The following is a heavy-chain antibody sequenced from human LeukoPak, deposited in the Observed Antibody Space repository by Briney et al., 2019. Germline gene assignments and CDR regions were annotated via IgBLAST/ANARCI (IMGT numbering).Heavy chain of an antibody. J-gene: IGHJ4*02. D-gene: IGHD3-16*01. CDR1: GFTFSSYA. Sequence: PGRSLRLSCAASGFTFSSYAMHWVRQAPGKGLEWVAVISYDGSNKYYADSVKGRFTISRDKSKNTLYLQMNSLRAEDTAVYYCARDLGVDSKEEMDSRLVDYWGQGTLVTVSS. CDR2: ISYDGSNK. CDR3: ARDLGVDSKEEMDSRLVDY. V-gene: IGHV3-30-3*01.